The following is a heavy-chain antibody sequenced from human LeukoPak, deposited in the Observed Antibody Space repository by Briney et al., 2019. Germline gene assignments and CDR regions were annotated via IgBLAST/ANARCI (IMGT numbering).Heavy chain of an antibody. CDR1: GFTFSSYG. D-gene: IGHD1-1*01. V-gene: IGHV3-74*01. CDR2: VKSDGSST. J-gene: IGHJ3*02. Sequence: GGSLRLSCAASGFTFSSYGMHWVRQAPGKGLVWVSRVKSDGSSTRNADSVKGRFTISRDNAKNTLYLQMNSLRAEDTAVYYCVREGTAPAFDIWGQGTMVTVSS. CDR3: VREGTAPAFDI.